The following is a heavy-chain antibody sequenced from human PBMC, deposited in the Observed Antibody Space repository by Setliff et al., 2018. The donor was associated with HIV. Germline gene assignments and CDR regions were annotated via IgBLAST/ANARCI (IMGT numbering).Heavy chain of an antibody. CDR1: GVSISNYY. V-gene: IGHV4-59*01. D-gene: IGHD3-3*01. CDR2: MYYSGNT. J-gene: IGHJ4*02. Sequence: SETLSLTCTVSGVSISNYYWSWIRQPPGKGLEWIGYMYYSGNTNYNPSLKSRVTISVDTSKSQFSLKLNSVTAADTAVYYCARRGTEWLDFDYWGQGTLVTVSS. CDR3: ARRGTEWLDFDY.